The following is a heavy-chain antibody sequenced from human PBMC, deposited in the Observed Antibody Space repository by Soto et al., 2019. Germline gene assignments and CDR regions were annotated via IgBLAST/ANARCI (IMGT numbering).Heavy chain of an antibody. V-gene: IGHV5-51*01. CDR3: ARTSAAGKYYYGMDV. CDR1: GYSFSNFW. Sequence: GESLKISCKGSGYSFSNFWIGWVRQMPGKGLEWMGIIYPGDSETRYNPSVQGQVTISADKSISTAYLQWSSLKASDTAMYYCARTSAAGKYYYGMDVWGQGTTVTVSS. CDR2: IYPGDSET. D-gene: IGHD6-13*01. J-gene: IGHJ6*02.